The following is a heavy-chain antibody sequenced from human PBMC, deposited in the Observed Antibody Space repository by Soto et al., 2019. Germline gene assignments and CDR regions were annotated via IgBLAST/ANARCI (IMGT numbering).Heavy chain of an antibody. CDR2: IYYSVST. D-gene: IGHD3-22*01. Sequence: SETLSLTCTVSGGSISSSNYYWGWIRQPSGKGLEWIGSIYYSVSTYYNPSLKSRVTISVDTSKNQFSLKLSSVTAADTAVYYCARLVYDSSGYRPGWGQGTLVT. J-gene: IGHJ4*02. CDR1: GGSISSSNYY. V-gene: IGHV4-39*01. CDR3: ARLVYDSSGYRPG.